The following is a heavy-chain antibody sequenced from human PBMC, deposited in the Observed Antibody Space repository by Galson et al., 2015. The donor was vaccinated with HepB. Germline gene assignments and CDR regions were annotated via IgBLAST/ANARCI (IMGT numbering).Heavy chain of an antibody. D-gene: IGHD3-22*01. V-gene: IGHV1-69*13. J-gene: IGHJ4*02. Sequence: SVKVSCKASGGTSSDYTITWVRQAPGQGLEWMGGIIPVYGTSHYAQNFQAKLTFSADASTSTAYMELSNLRSDDTGMYFCARSYDNSDWLYYFDSWGQGTLVTVSS. CDR3: ARSYDNSDWLYYFDS. CDR2: IIPVYGTS. CDR1: GGTSSDYT.